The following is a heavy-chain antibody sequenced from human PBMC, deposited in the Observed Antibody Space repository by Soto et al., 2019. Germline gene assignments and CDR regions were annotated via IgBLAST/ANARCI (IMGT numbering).Heavy chain of an antibody. CDR1: GDSISNLDYF. CDR2: IYKSATT. CDR3: ARGRYCLTGRCFPNWFDS. V-gene: IGHV4-30-4*01. D-gene: IGHD7-27*01. Sequence: SETLSLTCSVSGDSISNLDYFWAWIRQPPGQALEYIGYIYKSATTYYNPSFESRVAITVDTSKSQFSLNVTSVTAADTTVYFCARGRYCLTGRCFPNWFDSWGQGAMVTVSS. J-gene: IGHJ5*01.